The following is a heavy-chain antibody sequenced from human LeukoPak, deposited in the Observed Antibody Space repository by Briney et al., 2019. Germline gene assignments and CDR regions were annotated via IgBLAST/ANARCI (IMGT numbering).Heavy chain of an antibody. J-gene: IGHJ6*03. D-gene: IGHD3-3*01. CDR2: MNPNRGKK. V-gene: IGHV1-8*03. Sequence: GASVKVSCKACGYTFTRYDINGVGQAAGQGLEGMGWMNPNRGKKGYAHKFQGRVTITRNTSISTAYMELSSLRSEDTAVYYCARGDFWSGYYTYYYYYMDVWGKGTTVTVSS. CDR1: GYTFTRYD. CDR3: ARGDFWSGYYTYYYYYMDV.